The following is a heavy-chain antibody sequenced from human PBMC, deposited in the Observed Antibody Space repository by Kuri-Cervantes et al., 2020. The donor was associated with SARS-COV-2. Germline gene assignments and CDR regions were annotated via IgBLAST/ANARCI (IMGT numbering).Heavy chain of an antibody. CDR2: IIPILGIA. V-gene: IGHV1-69*10. CDR1: GGTFSSYA. D-gene: IGHD3-10*01. Sequence: SVKVSCKASGGTFSSYAISWVRQAPGQGLEWMGGIIPILGIANYAQKFQGRVTITADKSTSTAYMELSSLRSEDTAVYYCARGTLLWFGDGGDYWGQGTLVTVSS. CDR3: ARGTLLWFGDGGDY. J-gene: IGHJ4*02.